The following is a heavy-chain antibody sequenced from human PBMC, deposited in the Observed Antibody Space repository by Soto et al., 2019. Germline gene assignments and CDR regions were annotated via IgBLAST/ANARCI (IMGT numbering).Heavy chain of an antibody. CDR2: ISGDGLST. CDR1: GSTFTYFT. Sequence: GGSLRLSCAGSGSTFTYFTMTWVRPAPGKGLEWVSAISGDGLSTYYAGSVKGRFTISRDNSKTTLYLQMNSLRAEDTAVYYCASRPDAFDSWGRGTMVTVSS. J-gene: IGHJ3*02. V-gene: IGHV3-23*01. CDR3: ASRPDAFDS.